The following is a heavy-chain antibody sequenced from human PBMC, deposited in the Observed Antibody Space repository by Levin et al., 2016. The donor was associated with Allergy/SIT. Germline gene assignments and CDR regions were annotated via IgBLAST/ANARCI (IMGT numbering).Heavy chain of an antibody. CDR3: AKMPATGTIWWLDY. V-gene: IGHV3-30*18. J-gene: IGHJ4*02. CDR2: ISKDGLDE. Sequence: GGSLRLSCAASGFSFTTYGMHWVRQAPGKGLEWVAVISKDGLDEYYADSVKGQFTISRDNSKNTLYLQMNNLRAEDTAVYYCAKMPATGTIWWLDYWGQGTLVTVSS. CDR1: GFSFTTYG. D-gene: IGHD1-7*01.